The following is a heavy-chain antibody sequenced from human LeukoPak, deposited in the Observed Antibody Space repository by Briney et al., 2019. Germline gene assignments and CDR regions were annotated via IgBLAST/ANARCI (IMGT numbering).Heavy chain of an antibody. Sequence: GESLRLSCAASGFIFSDYYMTWVRQAPGKGLEWLSQISGSGDYTNSVDSVKGRFTISRDNAKNSLYLQLNSLRAEDSAMYFCARDITQPRATLYFDYWGQGTLVTVSS. CDR1: GFIFSDYY. J-gene: IGHJ4*02. CDR2: ISGSGDYT. D-gene: IGHD1-14*01. V-gene: IGHV3-11*06. CDR3: ARDITQPRATLYFDY.